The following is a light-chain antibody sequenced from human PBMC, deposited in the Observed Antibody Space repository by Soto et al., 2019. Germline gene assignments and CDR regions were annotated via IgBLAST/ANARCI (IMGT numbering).Light chain of an antibody. CDR1: SSDVGTYTY. CDR2: DVI. J-gene: IGLJ1*01. Sequence: QSVLTQPRSVSGSPGQSVTISCTGISSDVGTYTYVSWYQQHPGKAPKLIIYDVIKRPSGVPDRFSGSKSGNTASLTISGLQAEDEADYYCCSYAGSYTHVFGTGTKVTVL. CDR3: CSYAGSYTHV. V-gene: IGLV2-11*01.